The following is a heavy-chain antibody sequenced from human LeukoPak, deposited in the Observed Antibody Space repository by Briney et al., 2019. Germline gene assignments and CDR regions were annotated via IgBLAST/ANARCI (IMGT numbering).Heavy chain of an antibody. CDR2: ISSSSSYI. V-gene: IGHV3-21*04. Sequence: GGSLRLSCAASGFTFSSYSMNWVRQAPGKGLEWVSSISSSSSYIYYADSVKGRFTISRDNSKNTLYLQMNSLRAEDTAVYYCAKDKWSTPNVFDYWGQGTLVTVSS. CDR1: GFTFSSYS. J-gene: IGHJ4*02. CDR3: AKDKWSTPNVFDY. D-gene: IGHD2-8*01.